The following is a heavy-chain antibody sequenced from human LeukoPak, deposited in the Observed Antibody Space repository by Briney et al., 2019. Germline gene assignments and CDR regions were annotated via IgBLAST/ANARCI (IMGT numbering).Heavy chain of an antibody. Sequence: SETLSLTCTVPGFSISSGHYWGWVRQPPGAGLEWIGSVYQSGTTYYNPSLKGRVTTSVDMSKNQFSLRLRPVTAADTAVYYCARIFIRNGYSSYFDCWGQGTLVTVSS. CDR2: VYQSGTT. CDR3: ARIFIRNGYSSYFDC. D-gene: IGHD5-18*01. V-gene: IGHV4-38-2*02. CDR1: GFSISSGHY. J-gene: IGHJ4*02.